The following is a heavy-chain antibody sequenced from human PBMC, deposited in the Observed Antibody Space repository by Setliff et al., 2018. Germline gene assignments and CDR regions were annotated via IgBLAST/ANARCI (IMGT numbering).Heavy chain of an antibody. CDR3: AASRAYTGAVEEWFLPKTFDF. D-gene: IGHD3-10*01. CDR1: GGSVNDYY. Sequence: PSETLSLTCTVSGGSVNDYYWSWIRRPPGKGLEWIGYSYYLGATKYTPSLKGRVSISVDTSKNQFSLNLNSVTAADTALYYCAASRAYTGAVEEWFLPKTFDFWGQGSPVTVSS. J-gene: IGHJ4*02. CDR2: SYYLGAT. V-gene: IGHV4-59*02.